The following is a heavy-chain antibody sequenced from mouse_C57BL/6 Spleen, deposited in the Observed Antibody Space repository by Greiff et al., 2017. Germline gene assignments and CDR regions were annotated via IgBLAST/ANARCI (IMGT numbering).Heavy chain of an antibody. D-gene: IGHD2-3*01. CDR3: ARGSYDGYPYWDFDV. Sequence: EVMLVESGGGLVKPGGSLKLSCAASGFTFSSYAMSWVRQTPEKRLEWVATISDGGSYTYYPDNVKGRFTISRDNAKNNLYLQMSHLKSEDTAMYYCARGSYDGYPYWDFDVWGTGSTVTVSS. V-gene: IGHV5-4*03. J-gene: IGHJ1*03. CDR1: GFTFSSYA. CDR2: ISDGGSYT.